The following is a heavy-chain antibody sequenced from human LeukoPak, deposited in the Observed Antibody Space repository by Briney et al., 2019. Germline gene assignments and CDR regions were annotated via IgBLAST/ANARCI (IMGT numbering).Heavy chain of an antibody. CDR1: GFNFVVHG. J-gene: IGHJ4*02. D-gene: IGHD6-13*01. CDR3: ARDSALRI. V-gene: IGHV3-48*01. Sequence: PGGSLRLSCATSGFNFVVHGINWVRQAPGKELEWISYISNTGSTIYYADSVQGRFTISRDDGKTSVYLQMNSLRVEDTAVYYCARDSALRIWGQGTLVTVSS. CDR2: ISNTGSTI.